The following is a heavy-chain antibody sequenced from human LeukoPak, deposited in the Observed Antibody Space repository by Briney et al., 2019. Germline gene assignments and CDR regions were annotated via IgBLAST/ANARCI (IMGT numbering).Heavy chain of an antibody. CDR2: ISYDGSNK. CDR1: GFTFSSYA. CDR3: ARDAHGGYNFGLFDY. Sequence: GGSLGLSCAASGFTFSSYAMHWVRQAPGKGLEWVAVISYDGSNKYYADSVKGRFTISRDNSKNTLYLQMNSLRAEDTAVYYCARDAHGGYNFGLFDYWGQGTLVTVSS. D-gene: IGHD5-24*01. J-gene: IGHJ4*02. V-gene: IGHV3-30*01.